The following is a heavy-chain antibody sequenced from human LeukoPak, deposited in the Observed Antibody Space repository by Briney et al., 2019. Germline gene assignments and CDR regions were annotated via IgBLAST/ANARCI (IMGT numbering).Heavy chain of an antibody. Sequence: GGSLRLSCAASGFTVSTNYMNWVRQAPGKGLVWVSRINSDGTTTYYAYSVKGRFTISRDNAKNTLFLQMNSLRPEDTALYYCASDPYLANFWAGYPHYWGQGTLVTVSS. V-gene: IGHV3-74*01. CDR2: INSDGTTT. CDR1: GFTVSTNY. J-gene: IGHJ4*02. D-gene: IGHD3/OR15-3a*01. CDR3: ASDPYLANFWAGYPHY.